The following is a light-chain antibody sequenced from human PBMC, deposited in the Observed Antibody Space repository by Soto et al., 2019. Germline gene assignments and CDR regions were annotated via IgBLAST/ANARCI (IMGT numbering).Light chain of an antibody. V-gene: IGKV1-9*01. J-gene: IGKJ5*01. CDR1: QGISSY. Sequence: DIQLTQSPSFLSASLGDRVTITCRASQGISSYLAWYQQKPGKAPKLLIYDASSLESGVPSRFSGSGSGTEFTLTISSLQPDDFATYYCQQYNSYSGTFGQGTRLEIK. CDR3: QQYNSYSGT. CDR2: DAS.